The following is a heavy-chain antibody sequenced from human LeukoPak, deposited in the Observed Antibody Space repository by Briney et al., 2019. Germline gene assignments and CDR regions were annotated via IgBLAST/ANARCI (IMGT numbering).Heavy chain of an antibody. CDR3: AKEADSGAFDI. CDR2: IIPIFGTA. D-gene: IGHD2-15*01. V-gene: IGHV1-69*13. J-gene: IGHJ3*02. Sequence: SVKVSCKASGGTFSSYAISWVRQAPGQGLEWMGGIIPIFGTANYAQKFQGRVTITADESTSTAYMELSSLRAEDTALYYCAKEADSGAFDIWGQGTMVTVSS. CDR1: GGTFSSYA.